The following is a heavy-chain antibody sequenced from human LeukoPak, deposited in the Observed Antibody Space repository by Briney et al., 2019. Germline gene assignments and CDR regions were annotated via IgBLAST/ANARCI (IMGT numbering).Heavy chain of an antibody. CDR3: ANLYDSVGYYIA. J-gene: IGHJ5*02. CDR2: ISGSGTTI. CDR1: GITLSTYA. Sequence: GGSLRLSCAASGITLSTYALSWVRQAPGKGQEWVSAISGSGTTIYYADSVKGRFTISRDNSKNTLYLQMNSLRAEDTAVYYCANLYDSVGYYIAWGQGALVTVSS. D-gene: IGHD3-22*01. V-gene: IGHV3-23*01.